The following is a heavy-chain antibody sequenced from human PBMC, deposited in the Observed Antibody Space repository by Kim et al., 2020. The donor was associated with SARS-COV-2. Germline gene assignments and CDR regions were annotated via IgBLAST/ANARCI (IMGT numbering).Heavy chain of an antibody. CDR1: GGSISSYY. J-gene: IGHJ3*02. CDR3: ARGSGYYDILTGYHDAFDI. CDR2: IYYSGST. Sequence: SETLSLTCTVSGGSISSYYWSWIRQPPGKGLEWIGYIYYSGSTNYNPSLKSRVTISVDTSKNQFSLKLSSVTAADTAVYYCARGSGYYDILTGYHDAFDIWGQGTMVTVSS. D-gene: IGHD3-9*01. V-gene: IGHV4-59*13.